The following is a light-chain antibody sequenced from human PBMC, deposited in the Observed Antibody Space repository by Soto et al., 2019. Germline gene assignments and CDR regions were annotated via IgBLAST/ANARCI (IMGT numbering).Light chain of an antibody. CDR2: AAS. V-gene: IGKV3D-15*01. Sequence: EIVLTQSPDTLAVSPGEVATLSCWASQSVTSNLAWYQQKRGQAPRLLIYAASTRATGVPARFSGSGSGTEFTLTISSLQSEDFATYYCHQYNTYSGTFGQGTKVEIK. J-gene: IGKJ1*01. CDR1: QSVTSN. CDR3: HQYNTYSGT.